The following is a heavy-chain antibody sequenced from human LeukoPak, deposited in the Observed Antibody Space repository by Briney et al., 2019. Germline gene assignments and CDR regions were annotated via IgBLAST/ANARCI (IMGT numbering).Heavy chain of an antibody. D-gene: IGHD1-1*01. J-gene: IGHJ3*02. CDR3: ARDSGTTRAFDI. Sequence: SVKVSCKASGGAFSSYAISWVRQAPGQGLEWMGGIIPIFGTANYAQKFQGRVTITTDESTSTAYMELSSLRSEDTAVYYCARDSGTTRAFDIWGQGTMVTVSS. CDR1: GGAFSSYA. CDR2: IIPIFGTA. V-gene: IGHV1-69*05.